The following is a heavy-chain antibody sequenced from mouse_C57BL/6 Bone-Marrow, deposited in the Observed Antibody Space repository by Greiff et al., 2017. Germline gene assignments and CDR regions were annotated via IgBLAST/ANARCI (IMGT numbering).Heavy chain of an antibody. Sequence: VQLQQSGAELVRPGTSVKVSCKASGYAFTNYLIEWVKQRPGQGLEWIGVINPGSGGTNYNEKFKGKATLTADKSSSTAYMQLSSLTSEDSAVYFCARFRHYGSSHWYFDVWGTGTTVTVSS. CDR1: GYAFTNYL. CDR2: INPGSGGT. CDR3: ARFRHYGSSHWYFDV. V-gene: IGHV1-54*01. D-gene: IGHD1-1*01. J-gene: IGHJ1*03.